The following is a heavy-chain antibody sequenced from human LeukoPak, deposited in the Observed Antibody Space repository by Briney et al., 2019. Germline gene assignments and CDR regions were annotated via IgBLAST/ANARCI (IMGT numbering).Heavy chain of an antibody. V-gene: IGHV3-23*01. CDR2: ISGSGGTT. J-gene: IGHJ4*02. CDR1: GFTFSSYA. CDR3: ARDYYKNFDY. D-gene: IGHD3-22*01. Sequence: SGGSLRLSCAASGFTFSSYAMSWVRQAPGKGLEWVAVISGSGGTTYYADSVKGRFTISRDNAKNSLYLQMNSLRAEDTAVYYCARDYYKNFDYWGQGTLVTVSS.